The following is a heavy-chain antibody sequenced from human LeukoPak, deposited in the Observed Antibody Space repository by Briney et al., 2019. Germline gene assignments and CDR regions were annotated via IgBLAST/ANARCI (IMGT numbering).Heavy chain of an antibody. CDR2: IYSGGST. J-gene: IGHJ3*02. CDR3: ARDRHSSSWYRFGEELAFDI. CDR1: GYTVSSNY. Sequence: GGSLRLSCAASGYTVSSNYMSWVRQAPGKGLEWVSVIYSGGSTYYADPVTGKFPISTDNSKHALYLQMNSLRAEDTSVYYCARDRHSSSWYRFGEELAFDIWGQGTMVTVSS. D-gene: IGHD6-13*01. V-gene: IGHV3-66*01.